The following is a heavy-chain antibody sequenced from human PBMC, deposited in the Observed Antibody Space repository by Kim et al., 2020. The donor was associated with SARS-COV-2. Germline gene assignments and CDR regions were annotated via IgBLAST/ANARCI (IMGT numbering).Heavy chain of an antibody. V-gene: IGHV1-18*04. J-gene: IGHJ6*02. CDR2: ISAYNGNT. D-gene: IGHD3-16*01. CDR1: GYTFTSYG. Sequence: ASVKVSCKASGYTFTSYGISWVRQAPGQGLEWMGWISAYNGNTNYAQKLQGRVTMTTDTSTSTAYMELRSLRSDDTAVYYCARGAYDYVWGNYYYYGMDVWGQGTTVTVSS. CDR3: ARGAYDYVWGNYYYYGMDV.